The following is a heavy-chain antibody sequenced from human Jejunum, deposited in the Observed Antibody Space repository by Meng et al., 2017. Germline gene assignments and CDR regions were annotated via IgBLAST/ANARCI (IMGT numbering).Heavy chain of an antibody. Sequence: GSLRLSCAVFGDSISSTNWWSWVRQPPGKGPEWIGDVFHTGSSNYSPSLRSRVTISVDKSKNQFSLNLSSVTAADTAVYFCARKGGAYSTGHFPHFGYWGQGYLVHGAS. CDR3: ARKGGAYSTGHFPHFGY. CDR2: VFHTGSS. V-gene: IGHV4-4*01. J-gene: IGHJ4*02. D-gene: IGHD6-19*01. CDR1: GDSISSTNW.